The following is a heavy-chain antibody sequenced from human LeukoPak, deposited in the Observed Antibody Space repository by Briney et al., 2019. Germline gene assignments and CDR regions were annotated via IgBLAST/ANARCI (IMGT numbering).Heavy chain of an antibody. Sequence: GGSLRLSCAASGFTFSSYGMHWVRQAPGKGLEWVAVIWYDGSNKYYADSVKGRFTISRDNSKNTLYLQMNSLRAEDTTVYYCARGPERGSYRYNWFDPWGQGTLVTVSS. V-gene: IGHV3-33*01. CDR3: ARGPERGSYRYNWFDP. J-gene: IGHJ5*02. CDR2: IWYDGSNK. CDR1: GFTFSSYG. D-gene: IGHD3-16*02.